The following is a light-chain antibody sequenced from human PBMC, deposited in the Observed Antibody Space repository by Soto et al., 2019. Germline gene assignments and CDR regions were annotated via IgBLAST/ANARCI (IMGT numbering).Light chain of an antibody. CDR2: EVN. Sequence: QSVLAQPSSVSGSPGQSITISCTVTSTDVGGYNYVSWYQHHPGKGPKLIIYEVNNRPSGVSDRFSGSKSGDTASLTISGLQADDEADYYCCSYTDSRTHIFGSGTKVTVL. CDR3: CSYTDSRTHI. CDR1: STDVGGYNY. J-gene: IGLJ1*01. V-gene: IGLV2-14*01.